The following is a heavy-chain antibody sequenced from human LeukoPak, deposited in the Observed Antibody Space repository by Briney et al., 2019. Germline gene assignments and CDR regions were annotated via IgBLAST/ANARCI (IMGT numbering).Heavy chain of an antibody. J-gene: IGHJ6*02. CDR3: ARGPRYSNTMVRGVISPYSYGMDV. D-gene: IGHD3-10*01. Sequence: PGGSLRLSCAASGVTFSSYEMNWVRQAPGKGLEWVSYISSSGSTIYYADSVKGRFTISRDNAKNSLYLQMNSLRAEDTAVYYCARGPRYSNTMVRGVISPYSYGMDVWGQGTTVTVSS. CDR1: GVTFSSYE. CDR2: ISSSGSTI. V-gene: IGHV3-48*03.